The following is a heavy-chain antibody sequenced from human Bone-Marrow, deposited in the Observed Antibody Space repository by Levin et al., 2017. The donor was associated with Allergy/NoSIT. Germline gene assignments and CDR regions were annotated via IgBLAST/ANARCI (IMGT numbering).Heavy chain of an antibody. CDR1: GFAFSNYG. J-gene: IGHJ4*02. CDR3: ASGPGYYYFDY. Sequence: HPGGSLRLSCAASGFAFSNYGMHWVRQAPGKGLEWVAFISYEDGSNKYYSDSVKGRFSISRDNSKNTIYLHMNNLRAEDTAVFYCASGPGYYYFDYWGQGTLVTVSS. CDR2: ISYEDGSNK. V-gene: IGHV3-30*03. D-gene: IGHD3-9*01.